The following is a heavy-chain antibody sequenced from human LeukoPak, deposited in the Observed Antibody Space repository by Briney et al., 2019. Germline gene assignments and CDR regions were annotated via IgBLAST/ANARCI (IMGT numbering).Heavy chain of an antibody. J-gene: IGHJ6*03. CDR1: GGSFSGYY. D-gene: IGHD6-13*01. V-gene: IGHV4-34*01. CDR3: ATDRQQLGNYYYYYMDV. CDR2: INHSGST. Sequence: SETLSLTCAVYGGSFSGYYWSWIRQPPGKGLEWIGEINHSGSTNYNPSLQSRVTISVDTSKNQFSLKLSSVTAADTAVYCCATDRQQLGNYYYYYMDVWGKGTTVSVSS.